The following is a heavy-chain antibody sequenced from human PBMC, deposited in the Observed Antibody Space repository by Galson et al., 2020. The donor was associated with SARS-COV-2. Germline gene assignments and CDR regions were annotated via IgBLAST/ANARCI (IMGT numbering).Heavy chain of an antibody. CDR2: INFGGNT. D-gene: IGHD3-10*01. Sequence: SETLSLTCAVYGGSFSGYSWTWIRQPPGKGLEWIGEINFGGNTNYSPSLRSRVTVSVDTSKNQFSLNLRSVTAADTALYYCARGHRGVVPSPVLGLGPYYPYYYMDVWGKGTTVTVSS. CDR1: GGSFSGYS. J-gene: IGHJ6*03. CDR3: ARGHRGVVPSPVLGLGPYYPYYYMDV. V-gene: IGHV4-34*01.